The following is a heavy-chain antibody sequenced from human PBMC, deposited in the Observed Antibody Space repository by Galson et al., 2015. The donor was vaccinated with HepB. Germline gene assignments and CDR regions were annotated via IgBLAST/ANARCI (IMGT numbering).Heavy chain of an antibody. V-gene: IGHV4-61*02. Sequence: TLSLTCTVSGGSISSGSYYWSWIRQPAGKGLEWIGRIYTSGSTNYNPSLKSRVTISVDTSKNQSSLTLSSVTAADTAVYYCARSFPRNNWNGAPNLFLFDPWGQGTLVTVSS. J-gene: IGHJ5*02. CDR1: GGSISSGSYY. CDR3: ARSFPRNNWNGAPNLFLFDP. CDR2: IYTSGST. D-gene: IGHD1-1*01.